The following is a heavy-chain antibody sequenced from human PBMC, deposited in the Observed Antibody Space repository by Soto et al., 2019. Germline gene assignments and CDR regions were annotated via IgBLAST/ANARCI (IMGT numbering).Heavy chain of an antibody. CDR1: GGSFSGYY. Sequence: QVQLQQWGAGLLKPSETLSLTCAVYGGSFSGYYWSWIRQPPGKGLEWIGEINHSGSTNYNPSLKSRVTISVDTSKNQFSLKLSSMTAADTAVYYCARGIAAAGTGYYFDYWGQGTLVTVSS. J-gene: IGHJ4*02. V-gene: IGHV4-34*01. CDR2: INHSGST. CDR3: ARGIAAAGTGYYFDY. D-gene: IGHD6-13*01.